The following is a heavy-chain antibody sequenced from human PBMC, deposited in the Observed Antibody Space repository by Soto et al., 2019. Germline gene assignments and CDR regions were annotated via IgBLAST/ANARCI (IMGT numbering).Heavy chain of an antibody. J-gene: IGHJ5*01. CDR1: GGSISSGGYY. V-gene: IGHV4-31*03. Sequence: SETLSLTCTVSGGSISSGGYYWSWIRQHPGKGLEWIGYIYYSGSTYYNPSLKSRVTMSVDTSQNQFSLKLSSVTAADTAVYYCAGRFSFTSVEIFSGGLSGYNWVDPWGRGTLVTVSS. CDR3: AGRFSFTSVEIFSGGLSGYNWVDP. D-gene: IGHD3-3*01. CDR2: IYYSGST.